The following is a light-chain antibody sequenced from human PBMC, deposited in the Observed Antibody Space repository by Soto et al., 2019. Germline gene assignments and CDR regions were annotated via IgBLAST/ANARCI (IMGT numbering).Light chain of an antibody. CDR1: SSDVGGYNY. CDR2: EVS. V-gene: IGLV2-14*01. Sequence: QSALTQPASVSGSPGQSITISCTGTSSDVGGYNYVSWYQQHPGKAPKLMIYEVSNRPSGVSHRFSGSKSGNTASLTISGLQAEDEADYYCNSCTSANTYVFGTGTKVTVL. J-gene: IGLJ1*01. CDR3: NSCTSANTYV.